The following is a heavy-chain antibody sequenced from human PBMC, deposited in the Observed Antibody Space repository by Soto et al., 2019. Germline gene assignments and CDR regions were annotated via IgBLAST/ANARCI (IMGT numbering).Heavy chain of an antibody. Sequence: GASVKVSCKVSGYTLTELSMHWVRQAPGKGLEWMGGFDPEDGETIYAQKFQGRVTMTEDTSTDAAYMELSSLRSEDTAVYYCATAGYFDWLLGHWGQGTLVTVSS. V-gene: IGHV1-24*01. CDR3: ATAGYFDWLLGH. J-gene: IGHJ4*02. CDR2: FDPEDGET. CDR1: GYTLTELS. D-gene: IGHD3-9*01.